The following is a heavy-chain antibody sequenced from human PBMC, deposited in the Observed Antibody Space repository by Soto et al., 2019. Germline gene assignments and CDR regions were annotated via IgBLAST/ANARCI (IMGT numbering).Heavy chain of an antibody. J-gene: IGHJ4*02. D-gene: IGHD2-8*01. V-gene: IGHV4-39*01. Sequence: SETLSLTCTVSGGSISSSSYYWGWIRQPPGKGLEWIGSIYYSGSTYYNPSLKSRVTISVDTSKNQFSLKLSSVTAADTAVYYCARRNGLDTDAYYRGQGILVTVSS. CDR3: ARRNGLDTDAYY. CDR2: IYYSGST. CDR1: GGSISSSSYY.